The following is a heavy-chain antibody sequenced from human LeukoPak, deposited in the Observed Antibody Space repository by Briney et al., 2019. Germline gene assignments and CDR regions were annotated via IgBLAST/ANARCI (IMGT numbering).Heavy chain of an antibody. CDR1: GGPISSGGYY. D-gene: IGHD3-3*01. CDR2: IYYSGST. CDR3: ARGQTYYDFWSGYYPGWFDP. Sequence: SETLSLTCTVSGGPISSGGYYWSWIRQHPGKGLEWIGYIYYSGSTYYNPSLKSRVTISVDTSKNQFSLKLSSVTAADTAVYYCARGQTYYDFWSGYYPGWFDPWGQGTLVTVSS. V-gene: IGHV4-31*03. J-gene: IGHJ5*02.